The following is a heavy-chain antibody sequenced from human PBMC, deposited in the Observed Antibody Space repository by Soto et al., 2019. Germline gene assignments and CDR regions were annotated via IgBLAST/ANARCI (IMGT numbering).Heavy chain of an antibody. V-gene: IGHV1-69*12. CDR2: IVPIFGTA. D-gene: IGHD5-18*01. CDR3: ARTNTAMVTGWFDP. Sequence: QVQLVQSGAEVKKPGSSVKVSCKASGGTFSSYAISWVRQAPGQGHEWMGGIVPIFGTANYAQKFQGRVTITADEPASTAYMELSSLRSEDTAVYYCARTNTAMVTGWFDPWGQGTLVTVSS. CDR1: GGTFSSYA. J-gene: IGHJ5*02.